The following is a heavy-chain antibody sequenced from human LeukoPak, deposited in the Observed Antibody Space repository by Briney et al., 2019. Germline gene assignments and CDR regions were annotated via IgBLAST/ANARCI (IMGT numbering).Heavy chain of an antibody. CDR3: AKARGRMSFGSGGYYIFDS. CDR1: GFTFSSYS. J-gene: IGHJ4*02. V-gene: IGHV3-23*01. Sequence: SGGSLRLSCAASGFTFSSYSMNWVRQAPGKGLEWVSSISGSGGSTYYADSVKGRFTVSRDNSKSTLYLQMNSLRAEDTAVFYCAKARGRMSFGSGGYYIFDSWGQGTLVTVSS. D-gene: IGHD3-10*01. CDR2: ISGSGGST.